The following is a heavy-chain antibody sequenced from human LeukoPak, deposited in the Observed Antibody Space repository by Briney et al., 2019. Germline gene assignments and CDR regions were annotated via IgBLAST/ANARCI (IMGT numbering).Heavy chain of an antibody. Sequence: ASVKVSCKAPGYTFTSYDINWVRQAPGQGLEWMGWISTYNSDTNYAQKLQGRVTMTTDTSTNTAYMELRSLRSDDTAVYYCAREGLGELTLDYWGQGTLVTVSS. CDR3: AREGLGELTLDY. CDR2: ISTYNSDT. D-gene: IGHD3-16*01. J-gene: IGHJ4*02. V-gene: IGHV1-18*01. CDR1: GYTFTSYD.